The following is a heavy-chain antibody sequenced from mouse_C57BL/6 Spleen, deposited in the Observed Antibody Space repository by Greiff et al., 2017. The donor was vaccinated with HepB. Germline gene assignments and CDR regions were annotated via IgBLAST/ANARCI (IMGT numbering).Heavy chain of an antibody. CDR2: IYPGDGDT. V-gene: IGHV1-82*01. Sequence: QVQLQQSGPELVKPGASVKISCKASGYAFSSSWMNWVKQRPGKGLEWIGRIYPGDGDTNYNGKFKGKATLTADKSSSTAYMQLSSLTSEDSAVYFCARHSSGYYAMDYWGQGTSVTVSS. J-gene: IGHJ4*01. D-gene: IGHD3-2*02. CDR1: GYAFSSSW. CDR3: ARHSSGYYAMDY.